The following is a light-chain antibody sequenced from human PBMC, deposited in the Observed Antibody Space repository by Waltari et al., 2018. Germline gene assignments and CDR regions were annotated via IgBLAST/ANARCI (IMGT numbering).Light chain of an antibody. J-gene: IGKJ2*01. CDR1: QRLKTW. Sequence: IQMTQSPSTLAASVGERVTITFRAEQRLKTWLPWYHQKPGRAPKVLIYKASTLKSGVPSRFSGSGTGTEFTFTISSLQPDDFVTYYCQQYSNFPTTFGQGTKLEI. V-gene: IGKV1-5*03. CDR3: QQYSNFPTT. CDR2: KAS.